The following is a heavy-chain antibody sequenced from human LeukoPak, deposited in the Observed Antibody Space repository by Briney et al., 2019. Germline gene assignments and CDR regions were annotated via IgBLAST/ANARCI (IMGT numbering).Heavy chain of an antibody. CDR2: IYNSGRT. V-gene: IGHV4-59*01. J-gene: IGHJ5*02. Sequence: SETLSLTCTVSGGSLSDYHWTWIRQPPGKGLEYIGYIYNSGRTFYNPSLMGRVTISADTSKKQFSLKLSSVTAADTAVYYCARGGRYCSGGSCYGGWFDPWGQGTLVTVSS. D-gene: IGHD2-15*01. CDR1: GGSLSDYH. CDR3: ARGGRYCSGGSCYGGWFDP.